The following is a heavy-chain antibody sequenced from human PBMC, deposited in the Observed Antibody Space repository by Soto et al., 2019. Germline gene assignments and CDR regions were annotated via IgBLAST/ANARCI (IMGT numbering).Heavy chain of an antibody. CDR1: GYTFTSYG. V-gene: IGHV1-18*04. CDR2: ISAYNGNT. CDR3: ARDGFTMVRGVTATYWFDP. J-gene: IGHJ5*02. Sequence: ASVNVSCKASGYTFTSYGISCVRQAPGQGLEWMGWISAYNGNTNYAQKLQGGVTMTTDTSTSTAYMELRSLRSDDTAVYYCARDGFTMVRGVTATYWFDPWGQGTLVTVSS. D-gene: IGHD3-10*01.